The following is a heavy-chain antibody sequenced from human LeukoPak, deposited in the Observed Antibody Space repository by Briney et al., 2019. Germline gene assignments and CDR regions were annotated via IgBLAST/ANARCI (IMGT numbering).Heavy chain of an antibody. Sequence: SETLSLTCTVSGDSISSSSYYWGWIRQPPGKGLEWIANIYYSGSTFYNPSLKSRVTISVDVSKNQFSLKLSSVTAADTALYYCARHSASNYFDYWGQGTLVPVSS. J-gene: IGHJ4*02. V-gene: IGHV4-39*01. CDR3: ARHSASNYFDY. CDR2: IYYSGST. CDR1: GDSISSSSYY.